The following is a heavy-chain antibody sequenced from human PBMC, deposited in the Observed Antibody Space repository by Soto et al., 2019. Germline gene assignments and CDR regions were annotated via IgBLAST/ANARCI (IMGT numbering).Heavy chain of an antibody. CDR1: GYAFTTYS. CDR3: ARGRYGDY. D-gene: IGHD1-1*01. J-gene: IGHJ4*02. Sequence: QVHLVQSGAEVKKPGASVKVSCKGSGYAFTTYSITWVRQAPGQGLEWMGWISAHNGNTNYAQKLQGRVTVTRDTSTSTAYMELRSLRSDDTAVYYSARGRYGDYWGQEALVTVSS. CDR2: ISAHNGNT. V-gene: IGHV1-18*01.